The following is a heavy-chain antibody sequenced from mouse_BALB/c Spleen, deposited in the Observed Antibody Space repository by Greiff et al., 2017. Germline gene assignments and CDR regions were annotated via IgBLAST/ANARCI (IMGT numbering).Heavy chain of an antibody. D-gene: IGHD1-2*01. CDR1: GYSITSDYA. J-gene: IGHJ4*01. CDR2: ISYSGST. V-gene: IGHV3-2*02. CDR3: ALLRLPYYYAMDY. Sequence: EVKLQESGPGLVKPSQSLSLTCTVTGYSITSDYAWNWIRQFPGNKLEWMGYISYSGSTSYNPSLKSRISITRDTSKNQFFLQLNSVTTEDTATYYCALLRLPYYYAMDYWGQGTSVTVSS.